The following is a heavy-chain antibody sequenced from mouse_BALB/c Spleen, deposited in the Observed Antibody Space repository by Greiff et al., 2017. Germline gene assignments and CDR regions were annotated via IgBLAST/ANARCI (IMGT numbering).Heavy chain of an antibody. D-gene: IGHD3-1*01. V-gene: IGHV5-12-2*01. Sequence: DVHLVESGGGLVQPGGSLKLSCAASGFTFSSYTMSWVRQTPEKRLEWVAYISNGGGSTYYPDTVKGRFTISRDNAKNTLYLQMSSLKSEDTAMYYCARHERSGYVFAYWGQGTLVTVSA. J-gene: IGHJ3*01. CDR2: ISNGGGST. CDR3: ARHERSGYVFAY. CDR1: GFTFSSYT.